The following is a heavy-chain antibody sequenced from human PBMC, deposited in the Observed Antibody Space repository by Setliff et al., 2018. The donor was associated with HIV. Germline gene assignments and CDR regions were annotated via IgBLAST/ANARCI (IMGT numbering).Heavy chain of an antibody. CDR1: GGSVIKDKFY. CDR3: ARHKARRVAVAGNPYYYYYMDV. CDR2: LYDTGRT. J-gene: IGHJ6*03. V-gene: IGHV4-39*01. Sequence: TSETLSLTCSVSGGSVIKDKFYWGWIRQAPAKGLEWIGTLYDTGRTYYNPPLKSRVSIFVDTTKNEFSLNLRSVTAADTAVYYCARHKARRVAVAGNPYYYYYMDVWGKGTTVTVSS. D-gene: IGHD6-19*01.